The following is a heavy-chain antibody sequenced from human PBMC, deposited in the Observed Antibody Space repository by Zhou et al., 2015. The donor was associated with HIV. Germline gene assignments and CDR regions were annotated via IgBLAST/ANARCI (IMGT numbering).Heavy chain of an antibody. J-gene: IGHJ6*02. D-gene: IGHD3-10*01. Sequence: QMQLIQSGGGVKKPGASVTLSCASSTFAFNSPYIHWVRQAPGQGLEWMGGIIPIVNTANYAQKFQGRVTITADESTSAAYMELSRLRSEDTGVYYCARDRSMVRGGVGYYYYGMDVWGQGTTVTVSS. CDR3: ARDRSMVRGGVGYYYYGMDV. V-gene: IGHV1-69*01. CDR1: TFAFNSPY. CDR2: IIPIVNTA.